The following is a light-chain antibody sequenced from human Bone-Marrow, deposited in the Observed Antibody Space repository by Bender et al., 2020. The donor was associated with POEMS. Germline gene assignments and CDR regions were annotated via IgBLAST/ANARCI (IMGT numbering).Light chain of an antibody. CDR2: DDR. V-gene: IGLV3-21*02. J-gene: IGLJ2*01. CDR1: NIGSKS. Sequence: SYVLTQPPSVSVAPGQTARITCGGNNIGSKSVHWYQQKPGQAPVLVVYDDRERPSGIPDRFSGSKSGTSASLAISGLQSEDEGDFYCAAWNDSLNGPYVVFGGGTKLTVL. CDR3: AAWNDSLNGPYVV.